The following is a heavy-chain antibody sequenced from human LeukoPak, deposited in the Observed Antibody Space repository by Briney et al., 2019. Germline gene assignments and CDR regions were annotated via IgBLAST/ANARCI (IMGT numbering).Heavy chain of an antibody. CDR2: INHIGST. J-gene: IGHJ4*02. V-gene: IGHV4-34*01. Sequence: SETLSLTCAVYGGSFSGYYWSWIRQPPGKGLEWIGEINHIGSTNYNPSLKSRVTISVDTSKNQFSLKLSSVTAADTAVYYCARGRDIVVVVAAAHPYYFDYWGQGTLVTVSS. D-gene: IGHD2-15*01. CDR1: GGSFSGYY. CDR3: ARGRDIVVVVAAAHPYYFDY.